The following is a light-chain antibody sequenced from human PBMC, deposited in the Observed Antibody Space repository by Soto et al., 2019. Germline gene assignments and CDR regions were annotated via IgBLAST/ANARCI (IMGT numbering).Light chain of an antibody. CDR3: SSYTSSTVV. Sequence: QSALTQPASVSGSPGQSITISCTGTSSDVGGYNYVSWYQQHPGKAPKLMIYEVSNRPSGVSNRFSCSKSGNTASPTISGHHAEDAADYYCSSYTSSTVVFGGGTQLTVL. CDR1: SSDVGGYNY. V-gene: IGLV2-14*01. J-gene: IGLJ2*01. CDR2: EVS.